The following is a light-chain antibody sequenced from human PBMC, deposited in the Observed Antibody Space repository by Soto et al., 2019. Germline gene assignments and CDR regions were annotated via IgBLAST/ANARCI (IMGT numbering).Light chain of an antibody. J-gene: IGKJ1*01. Sequence: DIQMTQSPSTLSASVGDRVTITCRASQSISSWLAWYQQRPGKAPKLLIYKASNLESGVPSRFSGSGSGTELTLTISSLHPDDFATYYCQQYYTYPWTFGPGTKVDXK. CDR3: QQYYTYPWT. CDR2: KAS. CDR1: QSISSW. V-gene: IGKV1-5*03.